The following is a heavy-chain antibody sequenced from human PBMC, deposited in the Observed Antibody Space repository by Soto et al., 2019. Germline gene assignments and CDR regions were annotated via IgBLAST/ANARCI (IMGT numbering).Heavy chain of an antibody. V-gene: IGHV1-2*02. Sequence: QVQLVQSGAEVKKPGASVKVSCKASGYTFSGYSMHWVRQAPGQGLEWMGWIKPHNGDTNYAQKFQGRVTMTSDTSISTAYMELTRLTSDDPAVYYCVNRARIEDYWGQGTLVTVSS. D-gene: IGHD5-12*01. CDR1: GYTFSGYS. CDR2: IKPHNGDT. J-gene: IGHJ4*02. CDR3: VNRARIEDY.